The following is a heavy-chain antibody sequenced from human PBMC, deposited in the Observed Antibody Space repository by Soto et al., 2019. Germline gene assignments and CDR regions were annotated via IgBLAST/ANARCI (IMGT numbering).Heavy chain of an antibody. J-gene: IGHJ2*01. CDR2: ISWNSSDK. D-gene: IGHD2-15*01. CDR3: VKKSCSHTRCYTGWFCDR. CDR1: RFDFGYYD. Sequence: PXGSLRLSGEASRFDFGYYDMHGVQQLPGRGMQWVSGISWNSSDKDYADSVKGRFTISRDNVKNSLDLQMSSLRGEDTATYYCVKKSCSHTRCYTGWFCDRWGRGTRVTVSP. V-gene: IGHV3-9*01.